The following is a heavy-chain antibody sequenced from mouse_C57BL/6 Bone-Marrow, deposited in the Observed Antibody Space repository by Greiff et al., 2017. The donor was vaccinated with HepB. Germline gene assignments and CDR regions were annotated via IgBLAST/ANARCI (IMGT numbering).Heavy chain of an antibody. V-gene: IGHV1-61*01. D-gene: IGHD1-1*01. Sequence: QVHVKQPGAELVRPGSSVKLSCKASGYTFTSYWMDWVKQRPGQGLEWIGNIYPSDSETHYNQKFKDKAPLTVDKSSSTAYMQLSSLTSEDSAVYYCARSDGSSHFDYWGQGTTLTVSS. CDR1: GYTFTSYW. CDR2: IYPSDSET. J-gene: IGHJ2*01. CDR3: ARSDGSSHFDY.